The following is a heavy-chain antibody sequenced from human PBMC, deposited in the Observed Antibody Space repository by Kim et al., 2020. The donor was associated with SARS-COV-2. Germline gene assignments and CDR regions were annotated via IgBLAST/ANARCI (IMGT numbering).Heavy chain of an antibody. CDR1: GGSFSGYY. CDR2: INHSGST. D-gene: IGHD2-2*01. V-gene: IGHV4-34*01. CDR3: ASSLRHCSSTSCYARGAFIGRRGMDV. J-gene: IGHJ6*02. Sequence: SETLSLTCAVYGGSFSGYYWSWIRQPPGKGLEWIGEINHSGSTNYNPSLKSRVTISVDTSKNQFSLKLSSVTAADTAVYYCASSLRHCSSTSCYARGAFIGRRGMDVWGQGTTVTVSS.